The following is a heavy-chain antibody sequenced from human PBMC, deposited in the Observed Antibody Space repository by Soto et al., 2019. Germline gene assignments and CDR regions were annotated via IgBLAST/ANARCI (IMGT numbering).Heavy chain of an antibody. J-gene: IGHJ4*02. Sequence: EVQVVESGGGLVQPGGSLRLSCAASGFTFSSYWMSWVRQAPGKGLEWVANIKEDGSEKNYVDSVKGQFTISRDNAKNSLYLQMNSLGGEDTAVYYCARERYYYGSGDYWGQGTLVTVSS. V-gene: IGHV3-7*01. CDR2: IKEDGSEK. D-gene: IGHD3-10*01. CDR3: ARERYYYGSGDY. CDR1: GFTFSSYW.